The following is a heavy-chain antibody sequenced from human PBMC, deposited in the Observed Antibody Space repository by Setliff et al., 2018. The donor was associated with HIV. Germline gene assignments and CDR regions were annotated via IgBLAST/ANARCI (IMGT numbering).Heavy chain of an antibody. CDR3: ALTGHRLLRGYMDV. Sequence: SETLSLTCTVSGDSITSNSYYWGWIRQSPGKGLEWIGTMHHSGSTYYNPSLKSRVAIFIDTSKNQFSLRLSSVTAADTAVYYCALTGHRLLRGYMDVWGKGTTVTV. D-gene: IGHD2-15*01. J-gene: IGHJ6*03. CDR1: GDSITSNSYY. V-gene: IGHV4-39*01. CDR2: MHHSGST.